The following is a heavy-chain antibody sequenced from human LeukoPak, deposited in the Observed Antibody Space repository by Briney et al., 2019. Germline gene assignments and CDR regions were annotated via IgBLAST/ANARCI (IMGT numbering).Heavy chain of an antibody. CDR3: AKKGGVGNYGLDV. V-gene: IGHV3-23*01. Sequence: GGSLRLSCVVSGFTFSSYAMSWVRQAPGKGLEWVSGISGSGGSTYYADSVKGRFTISRDNSKNTLYLQLNSLGAEDTAVYYCAKKGGVGNYGLDVWGQGTTVTVSS. CDR1: GFTFSSYA. J-gene: IGHJ6*02. D-gene: IGHD3-16*01. CDR2: ISGSGGST.